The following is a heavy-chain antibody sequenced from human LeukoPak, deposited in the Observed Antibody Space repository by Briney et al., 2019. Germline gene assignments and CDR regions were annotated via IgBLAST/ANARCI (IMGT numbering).Heavy chain of an antibody. V-gene: IGHV3-7*01. CDR1: GFTFSSHW. CDR2: IKQDGSEK. D-gene: IGHD6-6*01. CDR3: ARGVAARLGPNYYYYYMDV. Sequence: GGSLRLSCAASGFTFSSHWMSWVRQAPGKGLEWVANIKQDGSEKYYVDSVKGRFTISRDNAKNSLYLQMNSLRAEDTAVYYCARGVAARLGPNYYYYYMDVWGKGTTVTVSS. J-gene: IGHJ6*03.